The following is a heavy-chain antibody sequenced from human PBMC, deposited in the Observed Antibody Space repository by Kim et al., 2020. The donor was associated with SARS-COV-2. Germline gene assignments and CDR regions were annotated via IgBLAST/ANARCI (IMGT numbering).Heavy chain of an antibody. J-gene: IGHJ4*02. D-gene: IGHD3-10*01. Sequence: ASVKVSCKASGYTFTSYAMNWVRQAPGQGLEWMGWINTNTGNPTYAQGFTGRFVFSLDTSVSTAYLQISSLKAEDTAVYYCARDWGGIWFGEYTSFDYWGQGTLVTVSS. CDR3: ARDWGGIWFGEYTSFDY. V-gene: IGHV7-4-1*02. CDR1: GYTFTSYA. CDR2: INTNTGNP.